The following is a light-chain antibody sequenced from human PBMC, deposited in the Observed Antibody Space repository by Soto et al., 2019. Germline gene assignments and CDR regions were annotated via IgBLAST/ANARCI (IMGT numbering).Light chain of an antibody. Sequence: DIQMTQSPSSLSASVGDRVTITCRASQSISIYLNWYQQKPGKAPNLLIYAASSLQSAVPSRFSGSGSGTDFSLIISSLQPEDFATYYCQQSYSTPRLTFGGGTKVEIK. CDR2: AAS. CDR1: QSISIY. V-gene: IGKV1-39*01. CDR3: QQSYSTPRLT. J-gene: IGKJ4*01.